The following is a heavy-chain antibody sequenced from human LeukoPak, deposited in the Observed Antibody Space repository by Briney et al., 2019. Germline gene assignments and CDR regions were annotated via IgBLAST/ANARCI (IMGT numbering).Heavy chain of an antibody. V-gene: IGHV1-2*04. J-gene: IGHJ3*02. Sequence: GASVKVSCKASGYSFTGYYMHWVRQAPGQGLEWMSWINPNSGGTKYAQKFQGWVTMTRDTSISTAYMELSRLRSDDTAVYYCARPRRFGELYEGLDIWGQGTMVTVSS. CDR1: GYSFTGYY. CDR3: ARPRRFGELYEGLDI. CDR2: INPNSGGT. D-gene: IGHD3-10*01.